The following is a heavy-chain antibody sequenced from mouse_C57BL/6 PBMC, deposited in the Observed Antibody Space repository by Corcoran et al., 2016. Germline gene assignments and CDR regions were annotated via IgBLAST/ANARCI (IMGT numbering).Heavy chain of an antibody. CDR3: ARGIYYGNYCDY. V-gene: IGHV1-76*01. CDR1: GYTFTDYY. J-gene: IGHJ2*01. Sequence: QVQLKQSGAELVRPGASVKLSCTASGYTFTDYYINLVKPRPGPGIEWIARIYPGSGNTYYNEKFKGKATLTAEKSSSTAYMQLSSLTSEDSAVYFCARGIYYGNYCDYWGQGTTLTVSS. CDR2: IYPGSGNT. D-gene: IGHD2-1*01.